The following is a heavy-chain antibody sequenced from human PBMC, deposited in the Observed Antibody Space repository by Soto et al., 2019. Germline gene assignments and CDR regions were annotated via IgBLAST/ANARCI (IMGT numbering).Heavy chain of an antibody. CDR2: ISGSGGST. Sequence: EVQLLESGGGLVQPGGSLRLSCAASGFTFSSYAMSWVRQAPGKGLEWVSAISGSGGSTYYADSVKGRFTISRDNSKNPLYLQMDSLRAEDTAVCYCAKLRGRFGDYVLPFDYWGQGTLVTVSS. V-gene: IGHV3-23*01. CDR1: GFTFSSYA. CDR3: AKLRGRFGDYVLPFDY. J-gene: IGHJ4*02. D-gene: IGHD4-17*01.